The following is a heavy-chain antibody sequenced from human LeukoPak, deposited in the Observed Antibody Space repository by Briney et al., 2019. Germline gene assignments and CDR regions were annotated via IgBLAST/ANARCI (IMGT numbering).Heavy chain of an antibody. V-gene: IGHV4-4*07. CDR1: GGSISSYY. CDR3: AREVPRYCSGGSCLRNAFDI. D-gene: IGHD2-15*01. CDR2: IYTSGST. J-gene: IGHJ3*02. Sequence: SETLSLTCTVSGGSISSYYWSWIRQPAGKGLEWIGRIYTSGSTNYNPSLKSRVTISVDTSKNQFSLKLSSVTAADTAVYYCAREVPRYCSGGSCLRNAFDIWGQGTMVTVSS.